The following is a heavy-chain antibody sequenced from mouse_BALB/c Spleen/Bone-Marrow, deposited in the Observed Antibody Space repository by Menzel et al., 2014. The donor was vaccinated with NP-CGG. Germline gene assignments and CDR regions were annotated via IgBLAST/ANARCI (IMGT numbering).Heavy chain of an antibody. J-gene: IGHJ2*01. CDR3: TRFGGYYFDY. Sequence: VQLVESGAELVRPGASVKLSCKASGYTFTSYWISWVKQRPGQGLEWIGNIYPSDSYTNYNQKFKDKATLTVDKSSSTAYMQLSSPTSEDSAVYYCTRFGGYYFDYWGQGTTLTVSS. CDR1: GYTFTSYW. V-gene: IGHV1-69*02. CDR2: IYPSDSYT. D-gene: IGHD3-1*01.